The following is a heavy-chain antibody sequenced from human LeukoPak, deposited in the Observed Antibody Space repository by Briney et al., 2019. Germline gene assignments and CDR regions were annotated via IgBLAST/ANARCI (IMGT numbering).Heavy chain of an antibody. J-gene: IGHJ4*02. CDR1: GFTFRNYW. V-gene: IGHV3-7*03. D-gene: IGHD6-19*01. CDR3: VRNLAVAGTCFDS. CDR2: VKQDGSDR. Sequence: GGSLRLSCAASGFTFRNYWMSWVRQAPGTGLEWVANVKQDGSDRNYVTSVRGRFTISRDNAESSLFLQMNSLRAEDTAVYYCVRNLAVAGTCFDSWGQGTLVTVSS.